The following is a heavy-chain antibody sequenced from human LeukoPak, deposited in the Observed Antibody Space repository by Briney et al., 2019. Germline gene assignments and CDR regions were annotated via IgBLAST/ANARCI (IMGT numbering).Heavy chain of an antibody. Sequence: SETLSLTCTVSGLSISSSNSYWGWIRQPPGKGLEWIGSIYYSGNTYYNASLKSQVSISIDTAKNQFSLKLSSVTAADTAVYYCASLRDGYNWRVDYWGQGTLVTVSS. CDR2: IYYSGNT. CDR1: GLSISSSNSY. D-gene: IGHD5-24*01. J-gene: IGHJ4*02. V-gene: IGHV4-39*07. CDR3: ASLRDGYNWRVDY.